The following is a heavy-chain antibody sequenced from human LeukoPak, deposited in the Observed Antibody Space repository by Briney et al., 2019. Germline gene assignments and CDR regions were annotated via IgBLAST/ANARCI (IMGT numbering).Heavy chain of an antibody. J-gene: IGHJ6*02. V-gene: IGHV4-30-4*01. CDR1: GGSISSGDYY. D-gene: IGHD3-22*01. CDR2: IYYSGST. Sequence: PSETLSLTCTVSGGSISSGDYYWSWIRQPPGKGLEWIGYIYYSGSTYYNPSLKSRVTISVDMSKNQFSLKLSSVTAADTAVYYCARGFYYDSSGSPFGYYGMDVWGQGTTVTVSS. CDR3: ARGFYYDSSGSPFGYYGMDV.